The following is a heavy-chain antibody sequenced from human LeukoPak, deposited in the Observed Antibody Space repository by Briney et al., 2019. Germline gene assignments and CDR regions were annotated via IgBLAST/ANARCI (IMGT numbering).Heavy chain of an antibody. CDR3: ARDYDFWNY. J-gene: IGHJ4*02. CDR2: IYYSGST. Sequence: SETLSLTCTVSGGSISSSSYYWGWIRQPPGKGLEWIGSIYYSGSTYYNPSLKSRVTISVDTSKNQFSLKLSSVTAADTAVYYCARDYDFWNYWGQGTLVTVSS. V-gene: IGHV4-39*07. D-gene: IGHD3-3*01. CDR1: GGSISSSSYY.